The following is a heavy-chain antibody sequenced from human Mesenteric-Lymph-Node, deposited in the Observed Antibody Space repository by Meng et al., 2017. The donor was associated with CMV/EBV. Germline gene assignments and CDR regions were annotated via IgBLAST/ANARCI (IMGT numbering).Heavy chain of an antibody. V-gene: IGHV3-64*02. D-gene: IGHD3-10*01. CDR3: GRGRDYGDL. CDR2: IISDGGRT. CDR1: GYNFSGYA. Sequence: LRLSCAPSGYNFSGYAMHWVRQPPGKRLEYVSGIISDGGRTFYGDSVEGRFTISRDNSKNTMFLQMGSLRIEDTAVYYCGRGRDYGDLWGQGTLVTVSS. J-gene: IGHJ5*02.